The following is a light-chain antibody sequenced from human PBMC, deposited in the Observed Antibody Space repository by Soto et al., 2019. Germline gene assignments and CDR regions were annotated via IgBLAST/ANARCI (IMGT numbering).Light chain of an antibody. CDR3: QQFNSYPIT. CDR2: DVS. Sequence: AIQGTQSPSSLSASGGDRVTITCRASQDIRGALAWYQQKPGKAPKLLIYDVSTLESGVPSRFSGSGSGTEFTLTISSLQPEDFGTYYCQQFNSYPITFGHGTRLEIK. V-gene: IGKV1-13*02. J-gene: IGKJ5*01. CDR1: QDIRGA.